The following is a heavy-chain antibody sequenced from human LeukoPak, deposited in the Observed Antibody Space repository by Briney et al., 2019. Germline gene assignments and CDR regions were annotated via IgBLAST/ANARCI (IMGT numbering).Heavy chain of an antibody. D-gene: IGHD6-13*01. CDR2: IYTSGST. V-gene: IGHV4-4*07. CDR3: ARNPEWGSWDNWFDP. CDR1: GGSISSYY. J-gene: IGHJ5*02. Sequence: SETLSLTCTVSGGSISSYYWSWIRQPAGKGLEWIGRIYTSGSTNYNPSLKSRVTMSVDTSKNQFSLKLSSVTAADTAVYYCARNPEWGSWDNWFDPWGQGTLVTVSS.